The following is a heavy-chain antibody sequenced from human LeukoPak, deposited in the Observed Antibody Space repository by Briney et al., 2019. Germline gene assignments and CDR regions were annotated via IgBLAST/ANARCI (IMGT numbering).Heavy chain of an antibody. CDR2: ISSESTTI. D-gene: IGHD2-2*01. J-gene: IGHJ4*02. Sequence: GGSLRLSCVVSGLIFSGYSMIWVRQRPGKGLECISFISSESTTIEYADSVKGRFTISRDDANNSLFLTMNNLRADDTAVYYCARVLLPGAGWGQGTLVTVSS. V-gene: IGHV3-48*01. CDR3: ARVLLPGAG. CDR1: GLIFSGYS.